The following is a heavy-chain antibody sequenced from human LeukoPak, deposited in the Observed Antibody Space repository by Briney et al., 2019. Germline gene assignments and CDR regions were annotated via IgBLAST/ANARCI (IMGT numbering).Heavy chain of an antibody. CDR2: IRWKSNSI. D-gene: IGHD3-22*01. CDR3: TKGFRSYYYDSSCYLDY. Sequence: PGGSLRLSCPVSGLTFDGFSMHWVRPVPGKGREWDGGIRWKSNSIGYAEYVKGRFNISRDNAKNSLYLQMNRLRADDMDLYYCTKGFRSYYYDSSCYLDYWGQGALVTVSS. J-gene: IGHJ4*02. CDR1: GLTFDGFS. V-gene: IGHV3-9*03.